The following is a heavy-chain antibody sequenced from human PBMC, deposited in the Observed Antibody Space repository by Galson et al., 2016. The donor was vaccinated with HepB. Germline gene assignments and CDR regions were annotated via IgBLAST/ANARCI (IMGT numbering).Heavy chain of an antibody. CDR2: MSHDGGNK. V-gene: IGHV3-30-3*01. Sequence: SLRLSCAASGFTFSSYAMSWVRQAPGKGLEWVALMSHDGGNKQYADSVKGRVTISRDNSKNTLYLQMNSLRPEDTAVYYCARGDGPGSYLVDYWGQGTLLIVSS. J-gene: IGHJ4*02. D-gene: IGHD3-10*01. CDR3: ARGDGPGSYLVDY. CDR1: GFTFSSYA.